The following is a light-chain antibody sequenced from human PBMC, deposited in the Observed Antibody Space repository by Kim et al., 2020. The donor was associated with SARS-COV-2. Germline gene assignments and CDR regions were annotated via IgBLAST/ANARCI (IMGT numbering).Light chain of an antibody. CDR1: SSDVGGYNF. Sequence: GQSVTIACTVTSSDVGGYNFVSGFQQHPGKAPKLMIYDVTKRPSGVSSRFSGSKSGNTASLTISVLQADDEADYYCNSYTTTRTWVFGGGTQLTVL. V-gene: IGLV2-14*04. CDR2: DVT. J-gene: IGLJ3*02. CDR3: NSYTTTRTWV.